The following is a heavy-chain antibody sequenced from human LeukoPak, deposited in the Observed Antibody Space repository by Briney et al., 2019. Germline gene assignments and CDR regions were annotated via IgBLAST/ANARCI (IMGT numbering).Heavy chain of an antibody. CDR3: ARSQGYCSGGSCLQGDWFDP. V-gene: IGHV5-51*01. D-gene: IGHD2-15*01. CDR2: IYPGDFDT. J-gene: IGHJ5*02. CDR1: GYRFTNYW. Sequence: GESLKISCKGSGYRFTNYWIGWVRQMPGKGLEWMGIIYPGDFDTRYNPSFQGQVTTSAVKSISTDYLQWGSLKASDTAMYYCARSQGYCSGGSCLQGDWFDPWGQGTLVTVSS.